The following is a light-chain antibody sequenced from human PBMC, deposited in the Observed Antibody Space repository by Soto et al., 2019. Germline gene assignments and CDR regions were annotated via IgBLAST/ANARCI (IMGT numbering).Light chain of an antibody. CDR2: DVN. CDR3: SSHSSGSTLVV. V-gene: IGLV2-14*03. CDR1: SSDVGGYNY. J-gene: IGLJ2*01. Sequence: QLVLTQPASMSGSPGQSITISCTGTSSDVGGYNYVSWYRQHPGKAPKLMIYDVNNRPSGVSNRFSGSKSGNTASLTISGLQAEDEADYYCSSHSSGSTLVVFGGGTKVTVL.